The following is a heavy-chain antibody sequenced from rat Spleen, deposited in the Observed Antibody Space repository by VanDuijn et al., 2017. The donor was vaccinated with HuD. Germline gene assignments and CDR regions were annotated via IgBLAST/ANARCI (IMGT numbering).Heavy chain of an antibody. CDR2: ISTGGGNT. Sequence: EVQLVESGGGLVQPGRSLKLSCAASGFTYSNYVMAWVRQAPTKGLEWVASISTGGGNTYYRDSVKGRFTISRDSAKSTLYLQMESLRSEDTATYYCARHGQIYNYGGYYPSGVMDAWGQGASVTVSS. CDR3: ARHGQIYNYGGYYPSGVMDA. V-gene: IGHV5-25*01. CDR1: GFTYSNYV. J-gene: IGHJ4*01. D-gene: IGHD1-12*03.